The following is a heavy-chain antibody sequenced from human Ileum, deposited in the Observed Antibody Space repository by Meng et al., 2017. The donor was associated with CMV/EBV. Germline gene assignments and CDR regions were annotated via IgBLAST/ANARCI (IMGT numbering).Heavy chain of an antibody. Sequence: FSSYAISWVRQAPGQGLEWMGGIIPILGIANYAQKFQGRVTITADKSTSTAYMELSSLRSEDTAVYYCARDRSIAARPNYYYGMDVWGQGTTVTVSS. J-gene: IGHJ6*02. V-gene: IGHV1-69*10. CDR1: FSSYA. CDR3: ARDRSIAARPNYYYGMDV. CDR2: IIPILGIA. D-gene: IGHD6-6*01.